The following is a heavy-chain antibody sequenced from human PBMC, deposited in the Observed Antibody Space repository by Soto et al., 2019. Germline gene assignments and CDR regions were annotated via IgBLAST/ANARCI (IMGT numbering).Heavy chain of an antibody. V-gene: IGHV3-11*06. CDR1: GFTFRDYY. J-gene: IGHJ6*02. D-gene: IGHD3-10*01. CDR3: ARVPYYYASGTDYGMDV. Sequence: QVQLVESGGGLVKPGGSLRLSCAASGFTFRDYYMSWIRQAPGKGLEWVSYISSSSSYTNYADSVKGRFTMSRDNAKNSLFLQMNSLRAEDTALYYCARVPYYYASGTDYGMDVWGQGTMVTVSS. CDR2: ISSSSSYT.